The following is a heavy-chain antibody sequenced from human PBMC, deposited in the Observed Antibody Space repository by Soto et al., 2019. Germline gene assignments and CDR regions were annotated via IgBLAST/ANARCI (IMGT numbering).Heavy chain of an antibody. CDR1: GYTFTGYY. J-gene: IGHJ6*02. D-gene: IGHD2-21*02. V-gene: IGHV1-2*02. Sequence: GASVKVSCKASGYTFTGYYVLWVRQAPGQGPECMGWINPYTGGTNYAQKFQDRVTMTRGTSISTAYMELSKLISDDTAVYYCATQFHHCGGDCYRGPYFGMDVWGQGTTVTVSS. CDR2: INPYTGGT. CDR3: ATQFHHCGGDCYRGPYFGMDV.